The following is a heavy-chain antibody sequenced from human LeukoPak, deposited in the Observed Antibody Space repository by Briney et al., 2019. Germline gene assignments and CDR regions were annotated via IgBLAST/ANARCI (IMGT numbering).Heavy chain of an antibody. V-gene: IGHV1-2*06. D-gene: IGHD4-17*01. CDR2: INPNSGGT. CDR1: GYTFTGYY. J-gene: IGHJ4*02. CDR3: AREYDDYGDYFDY. Sequence: ASVKVSCKASGYTFTGYYMHWVRQAPGQGLEWMGRINPNSGGTNYAQKFQGRVTMTRDTSISTAYMELSRLRSDDTAVYYCAREYDDYGDYFDYWGQGTLVTVSS.